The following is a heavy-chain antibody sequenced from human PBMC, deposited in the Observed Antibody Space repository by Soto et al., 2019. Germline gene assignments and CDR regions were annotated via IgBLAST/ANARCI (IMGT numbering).Heavy chain of an antibody. J-gene: IGHJ4*02. CDR1: GYFISRGYR. CDR2: MYDSGTT. D-gene: IGHD3-22*01. Sequence: SETLSLTCAVSGYFISRGYRWTWGRQPPGKELEWIGEMYDSGTTNYNPSLKSRVTISLDTSKNQMSLELTSVTAADTAVYYCAGSGNYCHDCWGQGTLVTVSA. CDR3: AGSGNYCHDC. V-gene: IGHV4-4*02.